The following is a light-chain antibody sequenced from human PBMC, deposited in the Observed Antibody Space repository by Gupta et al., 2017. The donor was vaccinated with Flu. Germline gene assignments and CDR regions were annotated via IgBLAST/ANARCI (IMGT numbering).Light chain of an antibody. CDR3: NSRGSSGNHWV. CDR1: SLRSYY. V-gene: IGLV3-19*01. J-gene: IGLJ3*02. Sequence: SSELTQDPAVSVALGQTVRITCQGDSLRSYYASWYQQKPGQAPVLVIYGKNNRPSGIPDRFSGSSSGNPASLTITGAQAEDEADYYCNSRGSSGNHWVFGGGTKLTVL. CDR2: GKN.